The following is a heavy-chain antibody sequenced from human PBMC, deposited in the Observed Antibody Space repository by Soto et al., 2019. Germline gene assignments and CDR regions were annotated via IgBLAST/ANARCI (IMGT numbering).Heavy chain of an antibody. CDR1: GFTFSSYA. V-gene: IGHV3-23*01. J-gene: IGHJ4*02. D-gene: IGHD5-18*01. CDR2: ISGSGGST. Sequence: PGGSLRLSCAASGFTFSSYAMSWVRQAPGKGLEWVSAISGSGGSTYYADSVKGRFTISRDNSKNTLYLQMNSLRAEDMAVYYCARDGFSGETYFEYWGQGTLVTVSS. CDR3: ARDGFSGETYFEY.